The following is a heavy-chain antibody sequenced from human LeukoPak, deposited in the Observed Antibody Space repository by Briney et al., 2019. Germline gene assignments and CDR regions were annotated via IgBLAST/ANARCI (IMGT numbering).Heavy chain of an antibody. D-gene: IGHD3-16*01. J-gene: IGHJ3*02. V-gene: IGHV1-58*02. CDR1: GFAFTTSA. CDR2: IVVGSGNA. Sequence: ASVKVSCKASGFAFTTSAMQWVRQARGQRLEWIGWIVVGSGNANYAQKFQERVTITRDMSTSTAYMELSSLRSEDTSVYYCAALPRGDPNGNAFDIWGQGTVVTVSS. CDR3: AALPRGDPNGNAFDI.